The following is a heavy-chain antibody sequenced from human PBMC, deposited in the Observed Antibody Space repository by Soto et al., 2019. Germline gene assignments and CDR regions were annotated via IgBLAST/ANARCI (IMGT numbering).Heavy chain of an antibody. CDR2: INHSGST. J-gene: IGHJ4*02. Sequence: QVQLQQWGAGLLKPSETLSLTCAVYGGSFSGYYWSWIRQPPGKGLEWIGEINHSGSTNYNPSLKGRVTISVDTSKNQFSLRLSSVTAADTAVYYCARLTGQGYCSGGSCPIDYWGQGTLVTVSS. D-gene: IGHD2-15*01. V-gene: IGHV4-34*01. CDR3: ARLTGQGYCSGGSCPIDY. CDR1: GGSFSGYY.